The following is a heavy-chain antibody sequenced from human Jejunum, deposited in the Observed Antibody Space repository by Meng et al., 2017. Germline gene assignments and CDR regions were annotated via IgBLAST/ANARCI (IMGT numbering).Heavy chain of an antibody. CDR2: TYYRSKWSS. CDR3: ARKAVAVGTFDY. V-gene: IGHV6-1*01. CDR1: GDSVSSNSAA. J-gene: IGHJ4*02. D-gene: IGHD6-19*01. Sequence: QVQLQRQGPGLLLPSQTLAPTGAMSGDSVSSNSAAWNWIRQSPSRGLEWLGRTYYRSKWSSDYAVSVRSRITINADTSKNQFSLQLNSVTPEDTAVYYCARKAVAVGTFDYWGQGTLVTVSS.